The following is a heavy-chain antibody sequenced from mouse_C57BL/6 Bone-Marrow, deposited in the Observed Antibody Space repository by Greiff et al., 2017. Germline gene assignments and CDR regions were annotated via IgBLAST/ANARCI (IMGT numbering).Heavy chain of an antibody. CDR2: INPSSGST. D-gene: IGHD1-1*01. CDR1: GYTFTSYT. CDR3: SGGHLISYDGSSISWFAY. V-gene: IGHV1-4*01. J-gene: IGHJ3*01. Sequence: QVQLQQSGAELARPGASVKMSCKASGYTFTSYTMHWVKQRPGQGLEWIGYINPSSGSTKYNQKFKDKATLTADKSSSTAYMQLRSLTSEDSAVYYGSGGHLISYDGSSISWFAYWGQGTLVTVSA.